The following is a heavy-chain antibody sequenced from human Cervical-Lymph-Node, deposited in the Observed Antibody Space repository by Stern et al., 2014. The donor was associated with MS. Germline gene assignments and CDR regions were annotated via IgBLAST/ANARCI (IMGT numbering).Heavy chain of an antibody. Sequence: EVQLLESGGGLVQPGGSLRLSCAASGFTFSTYGMNWVRQAPGAGLEWISYITSGSSTIYYADSVKGRFTISRDNAKNSLYLHMNSLRAEDTALYYCARGMGTYRYYGMDVWGQGTTVTVSS. CDR3: ARGMGTYRYYGMDV. CDR2: ITSGSSTI. V-gene: IGHV3-48*01. D-gene: IGHD2-2*02. CDR1: GFTFSTYG. J-gene: IGHJ6*02.